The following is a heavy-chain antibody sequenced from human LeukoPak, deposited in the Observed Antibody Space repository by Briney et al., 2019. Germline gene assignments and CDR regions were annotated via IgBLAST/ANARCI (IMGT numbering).Heavy chain of an antibody. CDR1: GSSLSELS. CDR3: AAGRPYSLLDY. J-gene: IGHJ4*02. V-gene: IGHV1-24*01. D-gene: IGHD5-18*01. CDR2: FDVIDSET. Sequence: GGSVTVSCTVCGSSLSELSLYWVRQAPGKGLEWMGGFDVIDSETFYAQKFQGRVTMTEDSSTDTAYMELRSLTSDDTALYYCAAGRPYSLLDYWGQGTLVTVSS.